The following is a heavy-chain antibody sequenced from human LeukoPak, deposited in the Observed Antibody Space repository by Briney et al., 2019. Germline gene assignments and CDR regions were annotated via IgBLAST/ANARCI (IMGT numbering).Heavy chain of an antibody. Sequence: GGSLRLSCEASGFTFSNSWMTWVRQTPGKGLEWVANIKQDGSEKYYVDSVKGRFTISRDNAKNSLYLQMNSLRAEDTAVYYCARMAAAHTTDFDYWGQGTLVTVSS. D-gene: IGHD6-13*01. J-gene: IGHJ4*02. V-gene: IGHV3-7*01. CDR3: ARMAAAHTTDFDY. CDR2: IKQDGSEK. CDR1: GFTFSNSW.